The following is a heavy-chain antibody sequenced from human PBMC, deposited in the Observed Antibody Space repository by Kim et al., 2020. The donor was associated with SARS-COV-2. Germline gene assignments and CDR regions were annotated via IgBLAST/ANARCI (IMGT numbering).Heavy chain of an antibody. CDR3: ADGGNSGGFDY. CDR2: I. J-gene: IGHJ4*02. V-gene: IGHV3-11*01. D-gene: IGHD2-21*02. Sequence: IYTADSVKGRLTISRDNAKNSLYLQMNSLRAEDTAVYYCADGGNSGGFDYWGQGTLVTVSS.